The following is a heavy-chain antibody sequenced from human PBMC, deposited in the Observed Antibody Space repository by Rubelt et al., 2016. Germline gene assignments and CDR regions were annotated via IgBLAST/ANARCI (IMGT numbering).Heavy chain of an antibody. Sequence: QVKLQESGPGLVKPSETLSLTCTVSGGSISDYHWSWIRQPPGKGLEWIGEINHSGSTNYNPSLKSQVTISVDTSKNQFSLKLSSVTAEDTAVYYCARDQGVAAAGEGNYFDYWGQGTLVTVSS. J-gene: IGHJ4*02. V-gene: IGHV4-59*12. CDR1: GGSISDYH. D-gene: IGHD6-13*01. CDR2: INHSGST. CDR3: ARDQGVAAAGEGNYFDY.